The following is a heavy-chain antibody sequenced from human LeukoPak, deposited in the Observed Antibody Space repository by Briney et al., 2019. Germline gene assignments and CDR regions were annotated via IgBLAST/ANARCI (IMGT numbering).Heavy chain of an antibody. Sequence: ASVKVSCKASGYTFTSYGISWVRQAPGQGLEWMGRIIPILGIANYAQKFQGRVTITADKSTSTAYMELSSLRSEDTAVYYCARDAYSGSYCDYWGQGTLVTVSS. CDR2: IIPILGIA. V-gene: IGHV1-69*04. CDR3: ARDAYSGSYCDY. J-gene: IGHJ4*02. CDR1: GYTFTSYG. D-gene: IGHD1-26*01.